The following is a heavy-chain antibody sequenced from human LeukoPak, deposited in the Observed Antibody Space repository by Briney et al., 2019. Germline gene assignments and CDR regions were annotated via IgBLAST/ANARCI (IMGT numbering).Heavy chain of an antibody. CDR3: AKDRGPVIDAFDI. Sequence: QPGGSLRLACAASGFTFSSYGMHWVRHSPGKGLEWVAVISYDGTNKYYADSVKGRFTISRDNSKNTLYLQMNSLRAEDTAVYYCAKDRGPVIDAFDIWGQGTMVTVSS. CDR2: ISYDGTNK. J-gene: IGHJ3*02. V-gene: IGHV3-30*18. CDR1: GFTFSSYG. D-gene: IGHD2-21*01.